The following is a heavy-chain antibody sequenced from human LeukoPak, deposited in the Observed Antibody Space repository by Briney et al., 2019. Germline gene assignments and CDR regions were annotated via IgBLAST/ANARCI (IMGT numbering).Heavy chain of an antibody. J-gene: IGHJ6*02. CDR1: GFTFSSYA. CDR2: ISGSGGST. CDR3: AKRDQLLYDYYHYYGMDV. Sequence: GGSLRLSCAASGFTFSSYAMSWVRQAPGKGLEWVSAISGSGGSTYYADSVKGRFTISRDNSKNTLYLQMNSLRAEDTAVYYCAKRDQLLYDYYHYYGMDVWGQGTTVTVSS. D-gene: IGHD2-2*02. V-gene: IGHV3-23*01.